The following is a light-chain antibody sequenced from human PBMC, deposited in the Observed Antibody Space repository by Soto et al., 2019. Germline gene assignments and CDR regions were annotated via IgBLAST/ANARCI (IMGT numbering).Light chain of an antibody. CDR1: QDISNY. J-gene: IGKJ2*01. CDR3: QQYDNLPLT. Sequence: DIQMTQSPSSLSASVGDRVTITCQASQDISNYLNWYQQKPGKAPKLLIYDASNLETGVPSRFSGSGYRADFTFTISSLQPEDIASYYCQQYDNLPLTFGQGTKLEIK. V-gene: IGKV1-33*01. CDR2: DAS.